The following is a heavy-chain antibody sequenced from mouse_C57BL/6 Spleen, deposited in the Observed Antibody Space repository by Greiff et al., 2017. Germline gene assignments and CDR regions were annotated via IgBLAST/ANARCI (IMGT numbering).Heavy chain of an antibody. V-gene: IGHV1-4*01. CDR3: ASSESNYWFAY. CDR1: GYTFTSYT. CDR2: INPSSGYT. D-gene: IGHD2-5*01. Sequence: VQLQQSGAELARPGASVKMSCKSSGYTFTSYTMHWVKQRPGQGLEWIGYINPSSGYTKYNQKFKDKATLTADKSSSTAYMQLSSLTSEDSAVYYCASSESNYWFAYWGQGTLVTVSA. J-gene: IGHJ3*01.